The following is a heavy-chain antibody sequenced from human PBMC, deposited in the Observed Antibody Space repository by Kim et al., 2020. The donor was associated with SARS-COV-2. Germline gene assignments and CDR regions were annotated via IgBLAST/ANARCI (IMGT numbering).Heavy chain of an antibody. J-gene: IGHJ4*02. D-gene: IGHD3-22*01. V-gene: IGHV3-30*01. CDR3: ARGDTSGYFYPFDY. Sequence: ADSVKGRFTISRDNSKNTLYLQMTSLRAEDTAVYYWARGDTSGYFYPFDYWGQGTLVTVSS.